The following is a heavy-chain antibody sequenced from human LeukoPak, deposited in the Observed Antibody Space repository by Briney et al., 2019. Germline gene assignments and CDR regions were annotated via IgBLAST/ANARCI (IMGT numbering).Heavy chain of an antibody. Sequence: PGGSLRLSCAASGFIFRDYYMSWIRQAPGKGLEWVSYISSSGSTIHHADSVKGRFTISRDNAKNLLYLQMNSLRAEDTAVYYCATLIVVVPAAVDWYFDLWGRGTLVTVSS. J-gene: IGHJ2*01. CDR2: ISSSGSTI. V-gene: IGHV3-11*01. D-gene: IGHD2-2*01. CDR3: ATLIVVVPAAVDWYFDL. CDR1: GFIFRDYY.